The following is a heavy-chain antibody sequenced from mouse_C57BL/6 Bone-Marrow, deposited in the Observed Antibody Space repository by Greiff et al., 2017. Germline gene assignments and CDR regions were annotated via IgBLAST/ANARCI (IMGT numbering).Heavy chain of an antibody. CDR2: ISSGGSYT. CDR1: GFTFSSYG. D-gene: IGHD2-3*01. Sequence: EVQLVESGGDLVKPGGSLKLSCAASGFTFSSYGMSWVRQTPDKRLEWVATISSGGSYTYYPDSVKGRFTISRDNAKNNLYLQMSHLKSEDTAMYYCARGGYEFAYWGQGTLVSVSA. V-gene: IGHV5-6*01. J-gene: IGHJ3*01. CDR3: ARGGYEFAY.